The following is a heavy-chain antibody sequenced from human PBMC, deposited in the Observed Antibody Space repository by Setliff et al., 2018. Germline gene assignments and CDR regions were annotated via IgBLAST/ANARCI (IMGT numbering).Heavy chain of an antibody. D-gene: IGHD1-26*01. V-gene: IGHV1-2*02. CDR2: INPNSGGT. CDR3: ARVQWELYAFDI. Sequence: ASVKVSCKASGYTFTDYYMHWVRQAPGQGLEWMGWINPNSGGTNYAQKFQGRVTMTRDTSISTAYMELSRLRSDDTAVYYCARVQWELYAFDIWGQGTMVTVSS. J-gene: IGHJ3*02. CDR1: GYTFTDYY.